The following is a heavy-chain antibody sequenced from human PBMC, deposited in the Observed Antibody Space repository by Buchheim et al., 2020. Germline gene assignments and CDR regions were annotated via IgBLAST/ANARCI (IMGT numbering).Heavy chain of an antibody. CDR1: GFSFSGYA. J-gene: IGHJ4*02. CDR3: AKGSRGYTNYYFDY. Sequence: EVQLVDSGGGLVQPGESLRLSCAASGFSFSGYAMSWVRQAPGKGLEWVSSISGSGATTFNADSVKGRFPISRDHSKNMLVLQMNSLRAEDTAVYFCAKGSRGYTNYYFDYWGQGTL. CDR2: ISGSGATT. D-gene: IGHD4-11*01. V-gene: IGHV3-23*04.